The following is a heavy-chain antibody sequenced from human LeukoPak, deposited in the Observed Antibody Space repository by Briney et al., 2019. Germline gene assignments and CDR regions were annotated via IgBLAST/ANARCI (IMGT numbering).Heavy chain of an antibody. CDR1: RYIFTHYV. Sequence: GSVKVSCKASRYIFTHYVIQWVRQAAGQEVEWMGWINAGNGKTKYSQKFQGRVTITRDTSASPAYMELSGLRSDDTAVQYCARARWTSTVTTYYLDCWGQGTLVSVSS. V-gene: IGHV1-3*01. D-gene: IGHD4-17*01. J-gene: IGHJ4*02. CDR3: ARARWTSTVTTYYLDC. CDR2: INAGNGKT.